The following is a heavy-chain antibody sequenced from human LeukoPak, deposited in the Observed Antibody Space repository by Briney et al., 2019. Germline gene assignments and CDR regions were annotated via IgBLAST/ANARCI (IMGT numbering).Heavy chain of an antibody. D-gene: IGHD1-14*01. J-gene: IGHJ4*02. V-gene: IGHV3-23*01. CDR1: GLTFGTFA. Sequence: ESLRLSCAASGLTFGTFAMTWVRQAPGKGLEWVSAISGSGGSTYYADSVKGRFTISRDNSKNTLYLQMNSLRAEDTAVYYCANWVRNYWGQGTLVTVSS. CDR2: ISGSGGST. CDR3: ANWVRNY.